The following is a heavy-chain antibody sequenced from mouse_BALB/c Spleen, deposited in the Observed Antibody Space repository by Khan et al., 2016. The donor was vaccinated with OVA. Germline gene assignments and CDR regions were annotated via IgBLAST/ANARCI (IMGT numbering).Heavy chain of an antibody. CDR3: ARGGKVAY. J-gene: IGHJ3*01. CDR1: GYTFTDYA. Sequence: QVQLQQSGAELVRPGVSVKISCKGSGYTFTDYAMHWVKQSHAKSLEWIGVISTYYGDADYSQKFKGKATMTVDRSSSTAYMELARLTSEDSAIYYCARGGKVAYWGQGTLVTVSA. V-gene: IGHV1S137*01. D-gene: IGHD1-1*02. CDR2: ISTYYGDA.